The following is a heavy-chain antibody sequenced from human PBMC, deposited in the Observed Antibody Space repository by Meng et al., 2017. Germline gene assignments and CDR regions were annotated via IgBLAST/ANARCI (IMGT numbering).Heavy chain of an antibody. J-gene: IGHJ4*02. CDR1: GYPFTGYY. V-gene: IGHV1-2*06. Sequence: QVPRVQAGAELKKPGASVKVSCKASGYPFTGYYMHWVRQAPGQGLEWMGRINPNSGGTNYAQKFQGRVTMTRDTSISTAYMELSRLRSDDTAVYYCARDDYGDYFDYWGQGTLVTVSS. CDR3: ARDDYGDYFDY. CDR2: INPNSGGT. D-gene: IGHD4-17*01.